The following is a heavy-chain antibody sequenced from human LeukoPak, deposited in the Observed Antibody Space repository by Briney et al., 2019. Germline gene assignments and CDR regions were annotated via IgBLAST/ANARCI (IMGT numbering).Heavy chain of an antibody. CDR1: GGSISSYY. J-gene: IGHJ5*02. Sequence: SETLSLTCTVSGGSISSYYWSRIRQPPGKGLEWIGYIYYSGSPNYNPSLRSRVTISVDTSKNQFSLKLSSVTAADTAVYYCARQRITMIVVVRRGMSWFDPWGQGTLVTVSS. V-gene: IGHV4-59*08. CDR2: IYYSGSP. D-gene: IGHD3-22*01. CDR3: ARQRITMIVVVRRGMSWFDP.